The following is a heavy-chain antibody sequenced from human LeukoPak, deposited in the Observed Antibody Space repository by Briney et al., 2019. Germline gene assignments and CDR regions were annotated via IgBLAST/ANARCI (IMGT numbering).Heavy chain of an antibody. D-gene: IGHD5-18*01. CDR3: ARDVRADTAMVTIAFDI. V-gene: IGHV4-39*07. Sequence: SETLSLTCTVSGGSISSSSYYWGWIRQPPGKGLEWIGSIYYSGSTYYNPSLKSRVTISVDTSKNQFSLKLSSVTAADTAVYYCARDVRADTAMVTIAFDIWGQGTMVTVSS. J-gene: IGHJ3*02. CDR2: IYYSGST. CDR1: GGSISSSSYY.